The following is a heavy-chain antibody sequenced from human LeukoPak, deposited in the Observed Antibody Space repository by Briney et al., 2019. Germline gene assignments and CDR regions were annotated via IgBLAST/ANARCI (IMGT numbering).Heavy chain of an antibody. CDR2: IKQDGSEQ. CDR3: ATSPNPFHM. Sequence: GGSLRLSCVGSGFIFSSYWMAWVRQAPGKGLEWVASIKQDGSEQRYVDSVKGRFTISRDNAKNSLFLQMNRLGAEDTAVYYCATSPNPFHMWGQGAKVTVS. V-gene: IGHV3-7*01. J-gene: IGHJ3*02. CDR1: GFIFSSYW.